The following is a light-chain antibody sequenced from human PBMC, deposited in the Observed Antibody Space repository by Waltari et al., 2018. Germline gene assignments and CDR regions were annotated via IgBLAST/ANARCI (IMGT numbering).Light chain of an antibody. CDR1: SSDVGNYNL. Sequence: QSALTQPASVSGSPGQSITTSCTGTSSDVGNYNLFSWYQQHPGKAPKLMIYEGSERPSGVSNRFSGSKSGNTASLTISGLQAEDEADYYCGSYAASSTSYVFGTGTKVTVL. CDR2: EGS. CDR3: GSYAASSTSYV. J-gene: IGLJ1*01. V-gene: IGLV2-23*01.